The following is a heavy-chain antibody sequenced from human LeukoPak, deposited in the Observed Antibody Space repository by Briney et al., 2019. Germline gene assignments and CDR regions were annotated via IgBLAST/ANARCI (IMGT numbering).Heavy chain of an antibody. CDR1: TFTSSTKS. V-gene: IGHV3-21*01. J-gene: IGHJ4*02. Sequence: GRSLRPSSAPSTFTSSTKSTNCVRQPPGKGLEWVSSISSSSSYIYYADSVKGRFTISRDNSKNTLYLQMNNLRAEDTAVYYCARSRPYGFDYWGQGTLVTVSS. CDR2: ISSSSSYI. D-gene: IGHD3-10*01. CDR3: ARSRPYGFDY.